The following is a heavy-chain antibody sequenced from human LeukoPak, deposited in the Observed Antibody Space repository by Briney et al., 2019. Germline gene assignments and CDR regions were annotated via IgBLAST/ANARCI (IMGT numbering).Heavy chain of an antibody. D-gene: IGHD1-26*01. J-gene: IGHJ3*02. CDR1: EFTFSRYW. Sequence: GGSLRLSCTASEFTFSRYWMSWVRQAPVKGLEWVANIKEDGSEKYYVDSVKGRFTISRDNAKNSLYLQMNSLRAEDTAVYYCAGRIFDIWGQGTMVTVSS. CDR2: IKEDGSEK. CDR3: AGRIFDI. V-gene: IGHV3-7*01.